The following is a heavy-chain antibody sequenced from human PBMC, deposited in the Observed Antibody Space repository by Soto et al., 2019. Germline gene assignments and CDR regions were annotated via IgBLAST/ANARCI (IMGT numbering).Heavy chain of an antibody. V-gene: IGHV4-59*01. CDR3: ARGGGNYADQRYFDY. CDR2: IYYSGST. CDR1: GDSISSYY. Sequence: KPSETLSLTCPVSGDSISSYYWSWIRQPPGKGLEWIGYIYYSGSTNYNPSLKSRVTISVDTSKNQFSLKLSSVTAADTAVYYSARGGGNYADQRYFDYCGQGTRVTVSS. D-gene: IGHD1-7*01. J-gene: IGHJ4*02.